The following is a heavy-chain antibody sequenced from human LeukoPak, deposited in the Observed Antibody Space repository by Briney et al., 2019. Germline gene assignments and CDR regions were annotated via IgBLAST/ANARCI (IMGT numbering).Heavy chain of an antibody. V-gene: IGHV4-31*03. Sequence: SETLSLTCTVSGGSISSGGYYWSWIRQHPGKGLEWIGYIYYSGSTYYNPSLKSRVTISVDTSKNQISLKLSSVTAADTAVYYCARGWSSWRYEGMDVWGQGTTVTVSS. CDR1: GGSISSGGYY. CDR3: ARGWSSWRYEGMDV. J-gene: IGHJ6*02. D-gene: IGHD2-15*01. CDR2: IYYSGST.